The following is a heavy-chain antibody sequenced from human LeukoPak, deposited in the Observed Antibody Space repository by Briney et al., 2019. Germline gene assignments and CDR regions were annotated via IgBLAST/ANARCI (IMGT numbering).Heavy chain of an antibody. V-gene: IGHV4-39*01. J-gene: IGHJ6*03. CDR3: ARHNGAARPGGYYYMDV. Sequence: SETLSLTCTVSGGSISSSSYYWGWIRQPPGKGLEWIGSIYYSGSTYYNPSLKSRVTISVDTSKNQFSLKLSSVTAADTAVYYCARHNGAARPGGYYYMDVWGKGTTVTVSS. CDR1: GGSISSSSYY. CDR2: IYYSGST. D-gene: IGHD6-6*01.